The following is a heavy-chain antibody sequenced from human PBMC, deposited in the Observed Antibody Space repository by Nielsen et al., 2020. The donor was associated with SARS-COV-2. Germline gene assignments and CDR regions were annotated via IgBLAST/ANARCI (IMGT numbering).Heavy chain of an antibody. CDR1: GFTFSSYW. CDR2: IKQDGSEK. V-gene: IGHV3-7*01. Sequence: GESMKISCAASGFTFSSYWMSWVRQAPGKGLEWVANIKQDGSEKYYVDSVKGRFTISRDNAKNSLYLQMNSLSAEDTAVYYCARGVPRSSGMDVWGQGTTVTVSS. J-gene: IGHJ6*02. CDR3: ARGVPRSSGMDV.